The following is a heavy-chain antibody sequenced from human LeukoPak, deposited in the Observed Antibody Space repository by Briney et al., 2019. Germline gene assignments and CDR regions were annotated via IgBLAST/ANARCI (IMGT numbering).Heavy chain of an antibody. V-gene: IGHV3-66*01. CDR3: ARGLNWGGRGAFDI. Sequence: GGSLRLSCAASGFTVSSNYMSWVRQAPGKGLEWVSVIYSGGSTYYADSVKGRFTISRDNSKDTLCLQMNSLRAEDTAVYYCARGLNWGGRGAFDIWGQGTMVTVSS. CDR2: IYSGGST. D-gene: IGHD7-27*01. CDR1: GFTVSSNY. J-gene: IGHJ3*02.